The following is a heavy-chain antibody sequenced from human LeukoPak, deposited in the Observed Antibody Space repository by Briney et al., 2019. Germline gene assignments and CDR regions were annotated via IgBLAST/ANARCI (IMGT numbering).Heavy chain of an antibody. V-gene: IGHV3-30*01. CDR2: LSYDGSDR. CDR3: ARDRINMMVLVHDSGLDL. Sequence: PGGSLRLSRAASGFTLSEYGIHWVRQAPGKGLEWVAVLSYDGSDRYYADSVNGRFTISRDISSDTVSLQMNSLRVEDTAVYFCARDRINMMVLVHDSGLDLWGQGTLVTVSS. CDR1: GFTLSEYG. D-gene: IGHD3-22*01. J-gene: IGHJ5*02.